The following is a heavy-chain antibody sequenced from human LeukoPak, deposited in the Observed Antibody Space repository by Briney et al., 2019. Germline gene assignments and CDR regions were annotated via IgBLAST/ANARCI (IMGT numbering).Heavy chain of an antibody. V-gene: IGHV3-72*01. J-gene: IGHJ6*02. Sequence: PGGSLRLSCAASGFTLSDHYMDWVRQAPGKGLEWIGRIKNKVNTYTPQYAASVQGRFTISRDDSKNSVYLQMKSLSAEDTAVYYCVRGLQPYYGMDVWGQGTTVTVSS. D-gene: IGHD3-16*01. CDR1: GFTLSDHY. CDR2: IKNKVNTYTP. CDR3: VRGLQPYYGMDV.